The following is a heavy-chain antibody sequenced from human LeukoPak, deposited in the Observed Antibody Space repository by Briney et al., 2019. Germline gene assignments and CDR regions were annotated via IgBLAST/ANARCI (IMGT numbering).Heavy chain of an antibody. J-gene: IGHJ3*02. V-gene: IGHV3-7*03. Sequence: GGSLRLSCAASGFTFSSYWMSWVRQAPGKGLEWVANIKQDGSEKYYVDSVKGRFTISRDNAKNTLYLQMNSLRAEDTAVYYCAKDDKVIFRAFDIWGQGTMVTVSS. CDR3: AKDDKVIFRAFDI. D-gene: IGHD3-3*02. CDR2: IKQDGSEK. CDR1: GFTFSSYW.